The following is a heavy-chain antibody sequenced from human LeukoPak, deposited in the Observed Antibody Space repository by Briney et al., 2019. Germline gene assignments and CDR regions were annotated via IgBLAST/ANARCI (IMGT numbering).Heavy chain of an antibody. CDR3: ATDGMVRGPDAWFDS. J-gene: IGHJ5*01. CDR2: IYSRGST. CDR1: GDSLGIYK. Sequence: PSETLSLTCSVSGDSLGIYKWSWIRQPAGKGLEWIGRIYSRGSTNYNPSLKSRVTMSVDTSKNQFSLKLSSVTAADTAVYYCATDGMVRGPDAWFDSWGQGTLVTVSS. V-gene: IGHV4-4*07. D-gene: IGHD3-10*01.